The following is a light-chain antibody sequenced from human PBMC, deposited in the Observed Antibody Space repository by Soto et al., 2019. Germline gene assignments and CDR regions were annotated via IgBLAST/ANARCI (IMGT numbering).Light chain of an antibody. CDR2: EVS. Sequence: QSALTQPASVSGSPGQSITISCTGTSSDVGGYNYVSWYQQHPGKAPKVVIYEVSNRPSWISNRFSGSKSRNTASLTISGLQAEDEADYYCSSYTSSSTLVFGGGTKVTVL. CDR3: SSYTSSSTLV. CDR1: SSDVGGYNY. V-gene: IGLV2-14*01. J-gene: IGLJ2*01.